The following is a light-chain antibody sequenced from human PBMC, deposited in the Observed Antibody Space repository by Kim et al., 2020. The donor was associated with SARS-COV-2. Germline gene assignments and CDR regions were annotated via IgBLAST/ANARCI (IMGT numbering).Light chain of an antibody. CDR2: RND. V-gene: IGLV1-44*01. CDR3: AAWDDSLNSWV. CDR1: SFNIGSNT. J-gene: IGLJ3*02. Sequence: QSVLTQPPSASGTPGQRVIISCSGTSFNIGSNTVNWYQQLPGAAPKLLILRNDQRPSGVPDRFSGSKSGTSVSLAVSGLQSEDEGDYYCAAWDDSLNSWVFGGGTKLTVL.